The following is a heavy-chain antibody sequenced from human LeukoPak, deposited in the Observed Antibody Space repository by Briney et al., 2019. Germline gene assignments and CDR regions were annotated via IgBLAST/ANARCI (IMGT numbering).Heavy chain of an antibody. D-gene: IGHD3-22*01. J-gene: IGHJ6*02. Sequence: TGESLRLSCAASGFTFSSYSMNWVRQAPGKGLEWVSSMSSSNSYIYYADSVKGRFTISRDNAKNSLYLQMNSLRAEDTAVYYCARVISDSSGYYWVYYYYGMDVWGQGTTVTVFS. V-gene: IGHV3-21*01. CDR3: ARVISDSSGYYWVYYYYGMDV. CDR2: MSSSNSYI. CDR1: GFTFSSYS.